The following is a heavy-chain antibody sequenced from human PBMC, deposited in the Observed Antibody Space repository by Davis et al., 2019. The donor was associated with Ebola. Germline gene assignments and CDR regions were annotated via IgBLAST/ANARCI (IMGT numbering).Heavy chain of an antibody. CDR1: GFTFSGSA. V-gene: IGHV3-73*01. CDR2: IRSKANSYAT. J-gene: IGHJ4*02. D-gene: IGHD3-22*01. CDR3: ARDAYYYDSSGYYYHFDY. Sequence: PGGSLRLSCAASGFTFSGSAMHWVRQASGKGLEWVGRIRSKANSYATAYAASVKGRFTISRDDSKNTAYLQMNSLKTEDTAVYYCARDAYYYDSSGYYYHFDYWGQGTLVTVSS.